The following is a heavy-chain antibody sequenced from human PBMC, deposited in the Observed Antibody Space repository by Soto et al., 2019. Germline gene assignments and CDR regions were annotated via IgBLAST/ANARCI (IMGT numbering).Heavy chain of an antibody. CDR3: ARDSSFGELSYYFDY. D-gene: IGHD3-10*01. CDR1: GFTFSSYG. J-gene: IGHJ4*02. Sequence: QVQPVESGGGVVQPGRSLRLSCAASGFTFSSYGMHWVRQAPGKGLEWVAVIWYDGSNKYYADSVKGRFTISRDNSKNTLYLQMNSLRAEDTAVYYCARDSSFGELSYYFDYWGQGTLVTVSS. V-gene: IGHV3-33*01. CDR2: IWYDGSNK.